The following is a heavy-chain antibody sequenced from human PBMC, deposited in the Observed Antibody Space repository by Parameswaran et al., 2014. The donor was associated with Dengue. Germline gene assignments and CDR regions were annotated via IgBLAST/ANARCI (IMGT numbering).Heavy chain of an antibody. CDR2: IYYSGNT. D-gene: IGHD2/OR15-2a*01. J-gene: IGHJ5*01. CDR3: ARDENWFDS. V-gene: IGHV4-59*01. Sequence: VRQAPGKGLEWIGQIYYSGNTKYNPSLKSRVTISADTSKNQFSLKLSSVTAADTAMYYCARDENWFDSWGQGTLVTVSS.